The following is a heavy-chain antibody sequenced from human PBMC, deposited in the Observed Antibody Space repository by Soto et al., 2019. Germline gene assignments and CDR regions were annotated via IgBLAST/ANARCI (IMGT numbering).Heavy chain of an antibody. CDR3: VKDRWVDY. CDR2: ISSNGGST. Sequence: WWSLRLSCSVSGFTFSSYAMHWVRQAPGKGLEYVSSISSNGGSTYYPDSVKGRFTISRDNSKNTLYLQMSSLRVEDTAVYYCVKDRWVDYWGQGTLVTVS. V-gene: IGHV3-64D*06. D-gene: IGHD6-13*01. CDR1: GFTFSSYA. J-gene: IGHJ4*02.